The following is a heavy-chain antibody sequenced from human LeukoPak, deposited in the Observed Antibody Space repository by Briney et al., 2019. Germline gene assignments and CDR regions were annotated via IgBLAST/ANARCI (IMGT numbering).Heavy chain of an antibody. V-gene: IGHV4-61*02. D-gene: IGHD6-13*01. J-gene: IGHJ6*03. CDR1: GGSISSSSYY. CDR3: ARELIAAAGIYYYYYMDV. Sequence: SETLSLTCTVSGGSISSSSYYWGWIRQPPGKGLEWIGRIYTSGSTNYNPSLKSRVTISVDTSKNQFSLKLSSVTAADTAVYYCARELIAAAGIYYYYYMDVWGKGTTVTISS. CDR2: IYTSGST.